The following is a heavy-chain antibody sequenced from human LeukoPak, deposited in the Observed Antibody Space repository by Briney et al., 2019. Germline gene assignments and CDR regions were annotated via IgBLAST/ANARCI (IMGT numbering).Heavy chain of an antibody. CDR1: GGSISSGGYY. J-gene: IGHJ4*02. CDR2: IYYSGST. D-gene: IGHD5-24*01. CDR3: ARAQTDGYNIFDY. V-gene: IGHV4-31*03. Sequence: SETLSLTCTVSGGSISSGGYYWSWIRQHPGKGLEWIGYIYYSGSTYYNPSLKSRVTISVDTSKNQSSLKLSSVTAADTAVYYCARAQTDGYNIFDYWGQGTLVTVSS.